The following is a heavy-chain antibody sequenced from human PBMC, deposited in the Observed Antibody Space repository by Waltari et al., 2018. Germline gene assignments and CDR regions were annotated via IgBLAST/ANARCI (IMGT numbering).Heavy chain of an antibody. V-gene: IGHV1-2*02. Sequence: QEHLVQSGAEVKKPGASVKVSCKASGYTFTDYYLNWVRQAPGQGLDWMGWIDPKSGATKYAQKFQGRVTMTRDTSISTVYMELSSLRSDDTALYYCARDPSTSYYCDYWGQGTLVTVSS. CDR2: IDPKSGAT. J-gene: IGHJ4*02. CDR3: ARDPSTSYYCDY. CDR1: GYTFTDYY. D-gene: IGHD2-2*01.